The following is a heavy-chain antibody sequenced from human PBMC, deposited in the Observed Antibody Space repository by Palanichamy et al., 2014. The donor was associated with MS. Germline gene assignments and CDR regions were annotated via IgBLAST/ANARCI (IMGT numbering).Heavy chain of an antibody. CDR2: INHSGST. CDR1: GESFSGYY. V-gene: IGHV4-34*01. Sequence: QVQLQQWGAGLLKPSETLSLTCAVFGESFSGYYWSWIRQSSGKGLEWIGEINHSGSTNYNPSLKSRVTMSADTSKNQFSLKLRSMTAADTATYFCARGGQFWAYWGQGTLVTVSS. D-gene: IGHD4-11*01. J-gene: IGHJ4*02. CDR3: ARGGQFWAY.